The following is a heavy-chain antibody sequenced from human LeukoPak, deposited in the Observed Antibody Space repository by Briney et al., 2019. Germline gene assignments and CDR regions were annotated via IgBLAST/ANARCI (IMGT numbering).Heavy chain of an antibody. J-gene: IGHJ4*02. Sequence: GGSLRLSCAASGFTFSNYAMNWVRQAPGKGLEWVSGVSDSGTMTYYARSVEGRFTISRDNSKNTLYLQMNSLRAEDTAIYYCAKYSRYDYVGQIDYWGQGTLVTVSS. CDR1: GFTFSNYA. CDR2: VSDSGTMT. CDR3: AKYSRYDYVGQIDY. D-gene: IGHD4-17*01. V-gene: IGHV3-23*01.